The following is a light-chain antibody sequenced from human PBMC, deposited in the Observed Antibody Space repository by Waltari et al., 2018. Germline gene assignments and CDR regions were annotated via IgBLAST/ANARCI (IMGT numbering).Light chain of an antibody. J-gene: IGKJ2*01. CDR3: QKYNNYPYT. V-gene: IGKV1-5*03. Sequence: DIQLTQSPSTLSASVGERVTTTCRTSQTISNWLAWYQQKSGKAPNLLIYQASSLKSGVPSRFSGSGSGTEFTLTIRSLQPEDFATYYCQKYNNYPYTFGQGTKLEIK. CDR2: QAS. CDR1: QTISNW.